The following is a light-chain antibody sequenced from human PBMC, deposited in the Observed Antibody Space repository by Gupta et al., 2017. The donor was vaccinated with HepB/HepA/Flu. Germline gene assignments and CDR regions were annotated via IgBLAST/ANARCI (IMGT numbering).Light chain of an antibody. CDR1: YSDVGGYNY. CDR3: SSYTRSSIWV. CDR2: DVS. J-gene: IGLJ3*02. V-gene: IGLV2-14*03. Sequence: QSALTQPASVSGSPGQSITISCTGTYSDVGGYNYVSWYQQHPDKAPKLMIHDVSNRPSGVSNRFSGSKSANTASLTISGLQAEDEADYYCSSYTRSSIWVFGGGTKVTVL.